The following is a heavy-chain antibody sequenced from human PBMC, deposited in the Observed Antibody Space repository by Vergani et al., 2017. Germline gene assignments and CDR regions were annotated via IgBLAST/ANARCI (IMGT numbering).Heavy chain of an antibody. J-gene: IGHJ6*02. V-gene: IGHV3-23*04. D-gene: IGHD3-9*01. CDR3: ASPKTELRYFDWLSPSHTDYYYGMDV. CDR1: GFTFSSYA. Sequence: EVQLVESGGGLVQPGGSLRLSCAASGFTFSSYAMSWVRQAPGKGLEWVSAISGSGGSTYYADSVKGRFTISRDNSKNTLYLQMNSLRAEDTAVYYCASPKTELRYFDWLSPSHTDYYYGMDVWGQGTTVTVSS. CDR2: ISGSGGST.